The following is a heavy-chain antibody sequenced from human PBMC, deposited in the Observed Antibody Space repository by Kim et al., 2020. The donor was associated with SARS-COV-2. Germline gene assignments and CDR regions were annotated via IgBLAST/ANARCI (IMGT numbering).Heavy chain of an antibody. J-gene: IGHJ6*02. Sequence: ASVKVSCKASGYTFTSYAMHWVRQAPGQRLEWMGWINAGNGNTKYSQKFQGRVTITRDTSASTAYMELSSLRSEDTAVYYCARDLGGYCSSTSCPSGLAYGMDVWGQGTTVTVSS. V-gene: IGHV1-3*01. D-gene: IGHD2-2*01. CDR3: ARDLGGYCSSTSCPSGLAYGMDV. CDR1: GYTFTSYA. CDR2: INAGNGNT.